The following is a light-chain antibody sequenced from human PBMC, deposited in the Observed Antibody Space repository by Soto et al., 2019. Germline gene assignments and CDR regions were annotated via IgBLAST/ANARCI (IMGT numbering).Light chain of an antibody. CDR1: QSISSRY. V-gene: IGKV3-20*01. CDR3: QQYGASPQS. Sequence: EIHLTQGPFTLSFSRGYRSTLSCMASQSISSRYLAWYQQKPGQAPRLLVYGATTRATGIPDRFSGSGSGSDFTLIISRLEPQDFAVYFCQQYGASPQSFGRGPKVDIK. J-gene: IGKJ3*01. CDR2: GAT.